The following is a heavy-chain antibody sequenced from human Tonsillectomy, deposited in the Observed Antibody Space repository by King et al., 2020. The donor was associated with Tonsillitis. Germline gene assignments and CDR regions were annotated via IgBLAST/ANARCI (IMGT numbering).Heavy chain of an antibody. CDR3: ARHGYYDILTGPFDY. Sequence: QPQESGPGLVKPSETLSLTCTVSGVSISSSNYYWGWIRQPPGKGLQWIGSIYYSGSTYYNPSLKSRVTMSVDTSKNQFSLKLSSVTAADTAVYYCARHGYYDILTGPFDYWGQGTLVTVSS. V-gene: IGHV4-39*07. J-gene: IGHJ4*02. D-gene: IGHD3-9*01. CDR1: GVSISSSNYY. CDR2: IYYSGST.